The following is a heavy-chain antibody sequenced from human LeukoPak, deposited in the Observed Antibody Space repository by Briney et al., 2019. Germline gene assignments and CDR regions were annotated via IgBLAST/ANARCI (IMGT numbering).Heavy chain of an antibody. D-gene: IGHD2-2*01. V-gene: IGHV5-51*01. J-gene: IGHJ5*02. CDR3: ARHRGRRVTGYCSSTSCSNWFDP. Sequence: GESLQISCKGSGYSFTSYWIGWVRQLPGKGLEWMGIIYPGDSDTRYSPSFQGQVTISADKSISTAYLQWSSLKASDTAMYYCARHRGRRVTGYCSSTSCSNWFDPWGQGTLVTVSS. CDR1: GYSFTSYW. CDR2: IYPGDSDT.